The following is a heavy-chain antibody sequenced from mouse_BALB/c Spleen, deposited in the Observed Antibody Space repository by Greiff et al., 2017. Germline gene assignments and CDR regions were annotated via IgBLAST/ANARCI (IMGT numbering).Heavy chain of an antibody. D-gene: IGHD1-1*01. CDR3: ARGGYYGYFDY. Sequence: EVQGVESGGGLVKPGGSLKLSCAASGFTFSSFGMHWVRQAPEKGLEWVAYISSGSSTIYYADTVKGRFTISRDNPKNTLFLQMTSLRSEDTAMYYCARGGYYGYFDYWGQGTTLTVSS. V-gene: IGHV5-17*02. CDR1: GFTFSSFG. J-gene: IGHJ2*01. CDR2: ISSGSSTI.